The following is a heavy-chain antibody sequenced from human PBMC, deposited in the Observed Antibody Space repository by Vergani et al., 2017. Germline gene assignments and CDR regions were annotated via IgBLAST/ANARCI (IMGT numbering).Heavy chain of an antibody. J-gene: IGHJ4*02. Sequence: QVQLVESGGGVVQPGRSLRLSCAASGFTFSSYGMHWVRQAPGKGLEWVAVISYDGSNKYYADSVKGRFTISRDNSKNTLYLQMNSLRAEDTAVYYCAKNLGVWWELWNYFDYWGQRTLVTVSS. V-gene: IGHV3-30*18. CDR1: GFTFSSYG. D-gene: IGHD1-26*01. CDR3: AKNLGVWWELWNYFDY. CDR2: ISYDGSNK.